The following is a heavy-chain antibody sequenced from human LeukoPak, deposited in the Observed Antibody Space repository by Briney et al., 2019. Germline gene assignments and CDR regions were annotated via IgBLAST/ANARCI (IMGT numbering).Heavy chain of an antibody. V-gene: IGHV1-18*01. D-gene: IGHD2-2*01. Sequence: GASVKVSCKASGYTFTSYGISWVRQAPGQGLEWMGWISAYNGNTNYAQKLQGRVTMTTDTSTSTAYMELRSLRSDDTAVYNCARDLSSYDIVVAPADYWGQGTLVTVSS. CDR2: ISAYNGNT. CDR1: GYTFTSYG. J-gene: IGHJ4*02. CDR3: ARDLSSYDIVVAPADY.